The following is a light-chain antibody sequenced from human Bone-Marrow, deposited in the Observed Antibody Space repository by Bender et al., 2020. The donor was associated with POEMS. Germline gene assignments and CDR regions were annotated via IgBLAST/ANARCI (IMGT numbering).Light chain of an antibody. CDR2: DVS. J-gene: IGLJ2*01. CDR1: SSDVGRYNY. V-gene: IGLV2-8*01. CDR3: TSYAGNDNLL. Sequence: QSALTQPASVSGSPGQSVTISCTASSSDVGRYNYVSWYQQHPGKAPKLMIYDVSKRPSGVPDRFSGSKSGNTASLTVSGLQGEDEADYYCTSYAGNDNLLFGGGTKLTVL.